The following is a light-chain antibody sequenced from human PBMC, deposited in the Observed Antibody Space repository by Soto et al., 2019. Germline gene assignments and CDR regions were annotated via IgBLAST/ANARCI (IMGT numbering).Light chain of an antibody. J-gene: IGKJ4*01. CDR3: QQYNRYPLT. Sequence: EIQMTQSPSTLSVSPGERATLSCRASQSISSCVAWYQQKPGKAPKLLIYDASSLESGIPARFSGSGSGTEFTLTISSLQPEDFAIYNCQQYNRYPLTFGRGTKVDIK. CDR1: QSISSC. CDR2: DAS. V-gene: IGKV1-5*01.